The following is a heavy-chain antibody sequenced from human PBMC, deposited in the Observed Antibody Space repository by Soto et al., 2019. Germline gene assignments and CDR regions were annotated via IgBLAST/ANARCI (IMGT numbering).Heavy chain of an antibody. D-gene: IGHD1-7*01. CDR3: ARGFDGSTKLLDY. J-gene: IGHJ4*02. CDR1: GGTFSSYA. V-gene: IGHV1-69*13. CDR2: IIPIFGTA. Sequence: ASVKVSCKASGGTFSSYAISWVRQAPGQGLEWMGGIIPIFGTANYAQKFQGRVTITADESTSTAYMELSSLRSEDTAVYYCARGFDGSTKLLDYWGQGTLVTVSS.